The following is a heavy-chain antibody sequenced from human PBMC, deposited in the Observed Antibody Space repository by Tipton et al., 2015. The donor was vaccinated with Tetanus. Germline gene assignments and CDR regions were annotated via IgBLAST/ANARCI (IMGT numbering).Heavy chain of an antibody. D-gene: IGHD4-23*01. V-gene: IGHV4-59*01. Sequence: TLSLTCSVSGGSISSYFWSWIRQSPGQGLEWIGLIYYSGSTSYNPSLKSRVTISVDTSKNQLSRKLTSVTAADTAVYYCASMTPVDWYFDLWGRGTLVTVSS. CDR1: GGSISSYF. J-gene: IGHJ2*01. CDR2: IYYSGST. CDR3: ASMTPVDWYFDL.